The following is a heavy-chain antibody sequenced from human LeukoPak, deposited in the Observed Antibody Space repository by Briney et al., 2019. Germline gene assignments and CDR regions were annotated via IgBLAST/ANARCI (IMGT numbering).Heavy chain of an antibody. Sequence: PSETLSLTCAVYGGSFSGYYWSWIRQPPGKGLEWIGEINHSGSTNYNPSLKSRVTISVDTSKNQFSLKLSSVTAADTAVYYCARIVIVVVIGGQLHVWFDPWGQGTLVTVSS. D-gene: IGHD3-22*01. CDR1: GGSFSGYY. V-gene: IGHV4-34*01. CDR3: ARIVIVVVIGGQLHVWFDP. CDR2: INHSGST. J-gene: IGHJ5*02.